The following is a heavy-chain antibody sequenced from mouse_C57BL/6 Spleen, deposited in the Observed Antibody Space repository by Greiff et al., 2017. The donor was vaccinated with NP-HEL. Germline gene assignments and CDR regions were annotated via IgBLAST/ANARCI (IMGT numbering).Heavy chain of an antibody. CDR1: GYTFPSYW. CDR3: ARTHYGSSRGLYAMDY. D-gene: IGHD1-1*01. V-gene: IGHV1-52*01. CDR2: IDPSDSET. Sequence: QVQLQQSGAELVRPGSSVKLSCKASGYTFPSYWMHWVKQRPIQGLEWIGNIDPSDSETPYNQQFKDKATLTVDKSSSTAYMQLSSLTSEYSAVYYCARTHYGSSRGLYAMDYWGQGTSGTVSS. J-gene: IGHJ4*01.